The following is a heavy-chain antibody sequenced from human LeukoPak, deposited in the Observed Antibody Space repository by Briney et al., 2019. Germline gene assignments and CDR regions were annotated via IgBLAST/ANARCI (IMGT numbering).Heavy chain of an antibody. CDR1: GFTFSSYG. CDR2: IRYDGSNK. Sequence: GGSLRLSCAASGFTFSSYGMHWVRQAPGKGLEWVAFIRYDGSNKYYADSVKGRFTISRDNSKNTLYLQMNSLRAEDTAVYYCAKDMEVGATGPFDYWGQGTLVTVSS. D-gene: IGHD1-26*01. CDR3: AKDMEVGATGPFDY. V-gene: IGHV3-30*02. J-gene: IGHJ4*02.